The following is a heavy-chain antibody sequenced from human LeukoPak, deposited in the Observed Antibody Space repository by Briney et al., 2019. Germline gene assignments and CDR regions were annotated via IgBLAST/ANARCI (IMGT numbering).Heavy chain of an antibody. J-gene: IGHJ5*02. D-gene: IGHD3-3*01. CDR2: FDPEDGET. Sequence: ASVKVSCKVSGYTPTELSMHWVRQAPGKGLEWMGGFDPEDGETIYAQKFQGRVTMTEDTSTDTAYMELSSLRSEDTAVYYCATVYDFWSGYYWVGPRNWFDPWGQGTLVTVSS. V-gene: IGHV1-24*01. CDR1: GYTPTELS. CDR3: ATVYDFWSGYYWVGPRNWFDP.